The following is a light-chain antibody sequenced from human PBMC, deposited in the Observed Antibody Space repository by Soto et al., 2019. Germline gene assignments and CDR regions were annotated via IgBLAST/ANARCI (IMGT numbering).Light chain of an antibody. CDR1: QTINTY. CDR2: AAS. Sequence: DIQMTQSPSSLSASVGDRVTITCRASQTINTYLNWYQQKLGKAPKLLIYAASTLQSGVTSRFSGTGSGTDFTLTISSLQPEDFATYYCQQSYSTPRTFGQGTKLQIK. V-gene: IGKV1-39*01. CDR3: QQSYSTPRT. J-gene: IGKJ2*01.